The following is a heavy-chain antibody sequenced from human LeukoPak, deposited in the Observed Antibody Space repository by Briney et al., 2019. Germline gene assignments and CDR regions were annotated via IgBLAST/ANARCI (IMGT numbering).Heavy chain of an antibody. V-gene: IGHV3-7*01. CDR3: ARGCTTASCYDY. CDR2: RSEDGNKK. Sequence: GGSLRLSCAASAFTFRSYGMHWVRQAPGKGLEWVANRSEDGNKKYYVDSVKGRFTISRDNTKNSLYLQMNSLRAEDTAVYYCARGCTTASCYDYWGQGTLVTVSS. J-gene: IGHJ4*02. D-gene: IGHD2-2*01. CDR1: AFTFRSYG.